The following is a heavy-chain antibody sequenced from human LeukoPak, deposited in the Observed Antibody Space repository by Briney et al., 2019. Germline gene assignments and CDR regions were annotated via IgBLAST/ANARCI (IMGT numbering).Heavy chain of an antibody. CDR1: GFTFSSYW. D-gene: IGHD2/OR15-2a*01. J-gene: IGHJ4*02. Sequence: PGGSLRLSCAASGFTFSSYWMSWVRQAPGKGLEWMANIKQDGSEKYYVDSVKGRFTISRDNSKNTLYLQMNSLRAEDTAVYYCARDEPSPDSTDLDYWGQGTLVTVSS. V-gene: IGHV3-7*01. CDR2: IKQDGSEK. CDR3: ARDEPSPDSTDLDY.